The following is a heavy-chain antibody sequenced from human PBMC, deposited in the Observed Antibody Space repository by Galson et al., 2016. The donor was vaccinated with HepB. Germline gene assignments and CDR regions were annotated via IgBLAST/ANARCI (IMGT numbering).Heavy chain of an antibody. D-gene: IGHD2/OR15-2a*01. Sequence: SVKVSCKASVYTFTTSGISWVRQAPGQGLEWMGWISTYSGNTKYAQKFQGGLTLTTDSSTTTAYMELLSLRFDDTALYYCARDVQYRFDSWGQGTLVTVSS. V-gene: IGHV1-18*01. CDR1: VYTFTTSG. J-gene: IGHJ4*02. CDR3: ARDVQYRFDS. CDR2: ISTYSGNT.